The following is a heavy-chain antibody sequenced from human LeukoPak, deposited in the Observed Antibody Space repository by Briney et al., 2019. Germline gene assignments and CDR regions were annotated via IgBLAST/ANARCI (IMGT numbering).Heavy chain of an antibody. CDR2: IYSGGST. V-gene: IGHV3-53*01. D-gene: IGHD3-22*01. CDR1: GFTVSSNY. J-gene: IGHJ4*02. Sequence: GGSLRLSRAASGFTVSSNYMSWVRQAPGKGLEWVSVIYSGGSTYYADTVKGRFTISRDNSKNTLYLQMNSLRAEDTAVYYCARVTYYYDSSGYYRERYFDYWGQGTLVTVSS. CDR3: ARVTYYYDSSGYYRERYFDY.